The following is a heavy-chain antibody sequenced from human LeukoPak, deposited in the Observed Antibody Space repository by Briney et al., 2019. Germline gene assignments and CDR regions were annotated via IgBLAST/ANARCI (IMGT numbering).Heavy chain of an antibody. CDR2: IYHTGNT. D-gene: IGHD3-22*01. Sequence: SETLSLTCTVSGGSVTRSYWSWIRQSPGGELEWIGYIYHTGNTNHNPSLESRVTISVDTSKNQFSLKLTSVTAADTAVYYCARGFYDTRGYSNAFDMWGQGTMVTVSS. V-gene: IGHV4-59*02. CDR3: ARGFYDTRGYSNAFDM. CDR1: GGSVTRSY. J-gene: IGHJ3*02.